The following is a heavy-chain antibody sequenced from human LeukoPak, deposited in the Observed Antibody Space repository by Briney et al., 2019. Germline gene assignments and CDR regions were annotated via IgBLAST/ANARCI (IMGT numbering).Heavy chain of an antibody. V-gene: IGHV3-9*01. CDR3: AKSPLRYDSSGYLDY. CDR2: ISWNSGSI. CDR1: GFTFDDYA. Sequence: GGSLRLSCAASGFTFDDYAMHWVRQAPGKGLEWVSGISWNSGSIGYADSVKGRFTISRDNAKNSLYLQMNSLRAEDTALYYCAKSPLRYDSSGYLDYWGQGTLVTVSS. J-gene: IGHJ4*02. D-gene: IGHD3-22*01.